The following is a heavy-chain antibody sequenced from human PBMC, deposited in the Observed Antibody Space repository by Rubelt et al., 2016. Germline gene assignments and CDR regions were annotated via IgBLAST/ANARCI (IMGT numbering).Heavy chain of an antibody. Sequence: AASGFTFSSYWMHWVRQAPGKGLEWVSSISSSSSYIYYADSVKGRFTISRDNAKNSPYLQMNSLRAEDTAVYYCAREVTAVAASEFDYWGQGTLVTVSS. V-gene: IGHV3-21*01. J-gene: IGHJ4*02. D-gene: IGHD6-19*01. CDR3: AREVTAVAASEFDY. CDR1: GFTFSSYW. CDR2: ISSSSSYI.